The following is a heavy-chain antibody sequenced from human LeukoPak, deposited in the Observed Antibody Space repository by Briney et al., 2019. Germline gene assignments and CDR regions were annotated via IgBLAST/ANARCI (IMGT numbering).Heavy chain of an antibody. CDR3: ARGAGYYDILTGYIRGYFFDY. CDR1: GGSIGTSY. J-gene: IGHJ4*02. V-gene: IGHV4-59*01. CDR2: IYYNGRT. D-gene: IGHD3-9*01. Sequence: SETLSLTCTVSGGSIGTSYWSWIRQPPGKGLEWIGYIYYNGRTNSNSSLKSRVTTSVDTSKNRFSLKLSSVPAADTAVYYCARGAGYYDILTGYIRGYFFDYWGQGILVTVSS.